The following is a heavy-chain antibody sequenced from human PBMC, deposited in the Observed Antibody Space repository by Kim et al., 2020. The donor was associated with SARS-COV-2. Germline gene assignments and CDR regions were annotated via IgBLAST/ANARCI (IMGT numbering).Heavy chain of an antibody. J-gene: IGHJ6*03. CDR3: ARGWKRGTMIVVTPYYYYYYMDV. Sequence: SETLSLTCAVYGGSFSGYYWSWIRQPPGKGLEWIGEINHSGSTNYNPSLKSRVTISVDTSKNQFSLKLSSVTAADTAVYYCARGWKRGTMIVVTPYYYYYYMDVWGKGTTVTVSS. D-gene: IGHD3-22*01. CDR2: INHSGST. V-gene: IGHV4-34*01. CDR1: GGSFSGYY.